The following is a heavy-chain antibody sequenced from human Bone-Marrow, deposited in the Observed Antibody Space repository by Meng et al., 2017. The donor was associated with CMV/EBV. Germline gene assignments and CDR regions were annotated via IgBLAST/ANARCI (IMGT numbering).Heavy chain of an antibody. V-gene: IGHV3-74*01. CDR1: GFTFSSYA. J-gene: IGHJ4*02. CDR3: ARGIAVARGDCCSY. Sequence: GGSLRLSCAASGFTFSSYAMHWVRQAPGKGLVWVSRINSDGSSTSYADSVKGRFTISRDNAKNTLYLQMNSLRAEDTAVYYCARGIAVARGDCCSYWGQRTLVTVSS. D-gene: IGHD6-19*01. CDR2: INSDGSST.